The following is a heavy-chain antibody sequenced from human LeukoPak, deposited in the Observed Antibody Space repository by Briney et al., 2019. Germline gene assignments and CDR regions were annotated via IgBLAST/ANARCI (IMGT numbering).Heavy chain of an antibody. J-gene: IGHJ5*02. CDR3: ARDNDSSGWYPNWFDP. CDR1: GGSISSYY. D-gene: IGHD6-19*01. Sequence: KSSETLSLICTVSGGSISSYYWSWIRQPPGKGLEWIGYIYYSGSTNYNPSLKSRVTISVDTSKNQFSLKLSSVTAADTAVYYCARDNDSSGWYPNWFDPWGQGTLVTVSS. V-gene: IGHV4-59*01. CDR2: IYYSGST.